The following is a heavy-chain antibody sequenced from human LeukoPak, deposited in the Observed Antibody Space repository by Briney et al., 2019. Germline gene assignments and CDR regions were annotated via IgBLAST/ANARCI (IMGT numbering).Heavy chain of an antibody. V-gene: IGHV1-2*02. Sequence: ASVKVSCKASGYTFTGYYMHWVRQAPGQGLEWMGWINPNSGGTNYAQKFQGRVTMTRDTSISTAYMELSRLRSDGTAVYYCASFVVVPAAIEDYWGQGTLVTVSS. D-gene: IGHD2-2*01. CDR3: ASFVVVPAAIEDY. CDR2: INPNSGGT. CDR1: GYTFTGYY. J-gene: IGHJ4*02.